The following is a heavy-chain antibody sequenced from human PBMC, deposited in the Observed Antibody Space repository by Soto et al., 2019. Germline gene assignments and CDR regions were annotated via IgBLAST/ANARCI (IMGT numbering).Heavy chain of an antibody. CDR1: GYTFTSYA. CDR2: INAGNGNT. CDR3: ATRGRSLGYYYGMAV. J-gene: IGHJ6*02. V-gene: IGHV1-3*01. D-gene: IGHD3-10*01. Sequence: QVQLVQSGAEVKKPGASVKVSCKASGYTFTSYAMHWVRQAPGQRLERMGWINAGNGNTKYSPKFQGRVTITRDTFARTAYMELSSLRSEDTAVYYCATRGRSLGYYYGMAVWGQGTTVTVSS.